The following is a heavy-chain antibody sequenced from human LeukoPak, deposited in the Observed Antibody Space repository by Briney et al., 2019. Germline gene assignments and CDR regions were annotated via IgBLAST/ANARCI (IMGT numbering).Heavy chain of an antibody. CDR1: GDSVSSNSAA. CDR3: ARAGGYSGYDKDYYYYGMDV. J-gene: IGHJ6*02. V-gene: IGHV6-1*01. D-gene: IGHD5-12*01. CDR2: TYYRSKWYN. Sequence: SQTLSLTCAISGDSVSSNSAAWNWIRQPPSRGLEWLGRTYYRSKWYNDYAVSVKSRITINPDTSKNQFSLQLNSVTPEDTAVYYCARAGGYSGYDKDYYYYGMDVWGQGTTVTVSS.